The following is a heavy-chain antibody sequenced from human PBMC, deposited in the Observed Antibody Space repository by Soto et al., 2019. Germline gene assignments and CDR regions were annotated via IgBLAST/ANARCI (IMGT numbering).Heavy chain of an antibody. J-gene: IGHJ6*02. D-gene: IGHD1-26*01. V-gene: IGHV3-73*01. CDR1: GFTFSGSA. CDR2: IRSKANSYAT. Sequence: GGSLRLSCAASGFTFSGSAMHWVRQASGKGLEWVGRIRSKANSYATAYAASVKGRFTISRDDSKNTAYLQMNSLKTEDTAVYYCTQVYYSYYYGMDVWGQGTTVTVS. CDR3: TQVYYSYYYGMDV.